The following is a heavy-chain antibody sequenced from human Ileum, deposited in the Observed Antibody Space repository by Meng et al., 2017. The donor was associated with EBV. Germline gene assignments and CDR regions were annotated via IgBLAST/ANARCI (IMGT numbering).Heavy chain of an antibody. CDR1: VVSISSINW. D-gene: IGHD6-19*01. CDR2: IYHSGST. CDR3: ARVGQWLPIDY. J-gene: IGHJ4*02. Sequence: VQLQRSDPGLVMPSGTLSLPCAVSVVSISSINWWRCVRQPPGKGLEWIGEIYHSGSTNYNPSLKSRVTISVDKSKNQFSLNLSSVTAADTAVYYCARVGQWLPIDYWGQGTLVTVSS. V-gene: IGHV4-4*02.